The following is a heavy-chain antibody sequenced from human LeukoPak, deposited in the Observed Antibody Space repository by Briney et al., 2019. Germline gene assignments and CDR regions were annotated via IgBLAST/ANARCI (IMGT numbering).Heavy chain of an antibody. CDR3: AKGDSSTVIDY. Sequence: GGSLRLSCAASGFTFSNYAMSWVRQAPGKGLEWFSAISGSGGSTHYADSVKGRFTISRDNSKNTLYLQMSGLRAEDTAVYYCAKGDSSTVIDYWGQGALVTVSS. D-gene: IGHD6-13*01. V-gene: IGHV3-23*01. J-gene: IGHJ4*02. CDR2: ISGSGGST. CDR1: GFTFSNYA.